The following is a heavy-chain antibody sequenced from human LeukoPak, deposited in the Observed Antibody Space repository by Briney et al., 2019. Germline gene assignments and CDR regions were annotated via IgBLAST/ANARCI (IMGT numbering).Heavy chain of an antibody. CDR3: ARGGDDAYYYYYYMDV. CDR2: IIPIFGTT. J-gene: IGHJ6*03. Sequence: ASVKVSCKASGGTFSNFAISWVRQAPGQGLEWMGGIIPIFGTTNYAQNFQGRVTITADESTSTAYMELSSLKSEDTAVYYCARGGDDAYYYYYYMDVWGKGTTVTVSS. CDR1: GGTFSNFA. V-gene: IGHV1-69*13. D-gene: IGHD3-16*01.